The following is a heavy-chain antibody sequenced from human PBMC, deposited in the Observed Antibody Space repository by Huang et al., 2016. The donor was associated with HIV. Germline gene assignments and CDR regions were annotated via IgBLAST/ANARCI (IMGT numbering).Heavy chain of an antibody. CDR1: GGSFKISG. D-gene: IGHD3-9*01. V-gene: IGHV1-69*13. J-gene: IGHJ6*03. Sequence: QVHLVQSGAEVKKPGSSVRVSCTASGGSFKISGISWVRQALGKGLGGLGGILPMVWRANYAQKMCDRVTSTARESTTTVYMDLTSLRPEDTAVYYCASGASYEIWTPYYSGWHYSMDVWGEGTTVTVSS. CDR3: ASGASYEIWTPYYSGWHYSMDV. CDR2: ILPMVWRA.